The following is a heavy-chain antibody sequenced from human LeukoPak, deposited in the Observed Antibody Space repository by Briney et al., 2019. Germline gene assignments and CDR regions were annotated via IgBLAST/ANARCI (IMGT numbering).Heavy chain of an antibody. V-gene: IGHV4-59*01. Sequence: PSETLSLTCTVSGGPISIYYWSWIRHPPGEGVEWIGYIYYSGSTNYNPSLKSRVTISVDTSNNQFSLKLSSVTAADTAVYYCARAADGYYYYYMAVWSKGSTATVPS. D-gene: IGHD2-15*01. J-gene: IGHJ6*03. CDR1: GGPISIYY. CDR2: IYYSGST. CDR3: ARAADGYYYYYMAV.